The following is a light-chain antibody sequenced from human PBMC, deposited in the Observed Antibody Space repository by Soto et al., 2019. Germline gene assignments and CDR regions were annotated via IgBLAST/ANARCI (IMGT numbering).Light chain of an antibody. V-gene: IGKV3-20*01. CDR1: QSISSSY. CDR2: GAF. Sequence: DIVLTQSPGTLSLSPGETATLYCRASQSISSSYFAWYQHKPGQGPRLLIYGAFTRATGIPDRFSGSGSGTHFTLTISRLEPEDFAVYYCQQHETLITFGQGTRLEI. CDR3: QQHETLIT. J-gene: IGKJ5*01.